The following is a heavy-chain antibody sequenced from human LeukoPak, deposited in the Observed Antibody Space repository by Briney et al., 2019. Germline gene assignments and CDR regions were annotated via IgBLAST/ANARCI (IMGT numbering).Heavy chain of an antibody. CDR3: ARSGYSSGWSTRPHHPQGNWFDP. V-gene: IGHV4-59*01. J-gene: IGHJ5*02. D-gene: IGHD6-19*01. CDR1: GGSISSYY. CDR2: IYYSGST. Sequence: SETLSLTCTVSGGSISSYYWSWIRQPPGKGLEWIGYIYYSGSTNYNPSLKSRVTISVDTSKNQFSLKLSSVTAADTAVYYCARSGYSSGWSTRPHHPQGNWFDPWGQGTLVTVSS.